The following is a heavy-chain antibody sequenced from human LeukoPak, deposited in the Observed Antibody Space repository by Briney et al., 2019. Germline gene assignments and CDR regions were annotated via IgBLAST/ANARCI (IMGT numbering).Heavy chain of an antibody. CDR2: IKSKTDGGTT. V-gene: IGHV3-15*05. CDR3: ITEHLHSGYDGGAFDI. Sequence: PGRSLRLSCAASGFTFSNAWMSWVRQAPGKGLEWVGRIKSKTDGGTTDYAAPVKGRFTISRDDSKNTLYLQMDSLKTEDTAVYYCITEHLHSGYDGGAFDIWGQGTMVTVSS. D-gene: IGHD5-12*01. CDR1: GFTFSNAW. J-gene: IGHJ3*02.